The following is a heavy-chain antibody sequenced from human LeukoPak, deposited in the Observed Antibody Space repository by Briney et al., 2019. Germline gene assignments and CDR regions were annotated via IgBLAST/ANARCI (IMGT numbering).Heavy chain of an antibody. CDR1: GGSISSYY. D-gene: IGHD3-10*01. V-gene: IGHV4-59*01. Sequence: SETLSLTCTVSGGSISSYYWSWIRQPPGKGLEWIGHIYYSGSTNYNPSLKSRVTISVDTSKNQFSLKLSSVTAADTAVYYCARDPSSSGSYYDYWGQGTLVTVSS. CDR2: IYYSGST. CDR3: ARDPSSSGSYYDY. J-gene: IGHJ4*02.